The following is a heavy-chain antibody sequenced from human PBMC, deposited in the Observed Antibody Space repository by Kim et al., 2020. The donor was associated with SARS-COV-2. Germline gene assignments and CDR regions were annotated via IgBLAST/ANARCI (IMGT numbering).Heavy chain of an antibody. CDR1: GGSISSYY. Sequence: SETLSLTCTVSGGSISSYYWSWIRQPPGKGLEWIGYIYYSGSTNYNPSLKSRVTISVDTSKNQFSLKLSSVTAADTAVYYCARSPIAAALGYYYYYYGMDVWGQGTTVTVSS. CDR3: ARSPIAAALGYYYYYYGMDV. J-gene: IGHJ6*02. CDR2: IYYSGST. D-gene: IGHD6-13*01. V-gene: IGHV4-59*01.